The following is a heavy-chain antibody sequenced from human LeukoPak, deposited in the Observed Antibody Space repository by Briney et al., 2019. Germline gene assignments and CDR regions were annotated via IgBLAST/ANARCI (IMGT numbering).Heavy chain of an antibody. Sequence: GGSLRLSRAASGFTVSSNYMSWVRQAPGKGLEWVSSISSTSSNIYYADSVKGRFTVSRDNARNSLYLQMNSLRAEDTAVYYCARVGYYDFWSGSNYFDYWGQGTRVTVSS. D-gene: IGHD3-3*01. CDR3: ARVGYYDFWSGSNYFDY. CDR2: ISSTSSNI. CDR1: GFTVSSNY. J-gene: IGHJ4*02. V-gene: IGHV3-21*01.